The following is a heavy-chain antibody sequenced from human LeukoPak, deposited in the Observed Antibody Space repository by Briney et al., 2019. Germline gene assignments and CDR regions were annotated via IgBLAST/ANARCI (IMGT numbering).Heavy chain of an antibody. CDR1: GFTFSSYA. D-gene: IGHD3-10*01. Sequence: PGGSLRLSCAASGFTFSSYAMHWVRQPPGKGLEWVAVISYDGSNKYYADSVKGRFTISRDNSKNTLYLQMNSLRAEDTAVYYCARSGGGLIRGVIWARIYYYYYMDVWGKGTTVTISS. V-gene: IGHV3-30*04. CDR3: ARSGGGLIRGVIWARIYYYYYMDV. CDR2: ISYDGSNK. J-gene: IGHJ6*03.